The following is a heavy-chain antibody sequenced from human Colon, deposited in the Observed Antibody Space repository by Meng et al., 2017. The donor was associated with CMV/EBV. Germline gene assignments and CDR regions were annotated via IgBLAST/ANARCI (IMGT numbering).Heavy chain of an antibody. D-gene: IGHD2-2*01. CDR3: ARLGGVPAALLL. J-gene: IGHJ6*02. V-gene: IGHV3-30*04. CDR1: GFTFSSYA. Sequence: GESLKISCAASGFTFSSYAMHWVRQAPGKGLEWVAVISYDGSNKYYADSVAGRFTVSRDNAKNSLHLQMNSLRAEDTAVYYCARLGGVPAALLLWGQGTTVTVSS. CDR2: ISYDGSNK.